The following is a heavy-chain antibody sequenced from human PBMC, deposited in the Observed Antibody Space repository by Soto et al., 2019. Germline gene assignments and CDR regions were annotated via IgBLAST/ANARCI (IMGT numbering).Heavy chain of an antibody. CDR2: ISYDGSNK. V-gene: IGHV3-30*18. CDR3: AKELGSPDIVLMVYVKRVYYYYGMDV. D-gene: IGHD2-8*01. Sequence: GGSLRLSCAASGFTFSSYGMHWVRQAPGKGLEWVAVISYDGSNKYYADSVKGRFTISRDNSKNTLYLQMNSLRAEDTAVYYCAKELGSPDIVLMVYVKRVYYYYGMDVWGQGTTVTVSS. CDR1: GFTFSSYG. J-gene: IGHJ6*02.